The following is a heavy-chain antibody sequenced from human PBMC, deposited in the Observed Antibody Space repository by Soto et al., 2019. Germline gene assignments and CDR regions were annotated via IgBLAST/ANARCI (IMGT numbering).Heavy chain of an antibody. CDR2: IYHGGSI. V-gene: IGHV4-4*02. J-gene: IGHJ4*02. CDR1: GDSISGINW. CDR3: ARNYCSGGTCYSDFDY. D-gene: IGHD2-15*01. Sequence: SETLSLTCAVSGDSISGINWWSWVRQPPGKGLEWIGEIYHGGSISYNPSLKSRVTMSVDKSKNQFSLKLTSVTAADTAVYYCARNYCSGGTCYSDFDYWGQGIVVTLSS.